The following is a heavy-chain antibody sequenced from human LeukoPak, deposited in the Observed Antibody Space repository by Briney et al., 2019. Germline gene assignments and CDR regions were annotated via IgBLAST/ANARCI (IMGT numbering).Heavy chain of an antibody. CDR1: GFIFTNYG. CDR2: IWYDGSNK. CDR3: ARHESGAPDY. V-gene: IGHV3-33*01. Sequence: GTSLRLSCAASGFIFTNYGMRWVRQAPGKGLEWVALIWYDGSNKYYADSVKGRFTISRDDSKNALYLQMNSLRAEDTAVYFCARHESGAPDYWGPGIQVTVSA. J-gene: IGHJ4*02. D-gene: IGHD1-14*01.